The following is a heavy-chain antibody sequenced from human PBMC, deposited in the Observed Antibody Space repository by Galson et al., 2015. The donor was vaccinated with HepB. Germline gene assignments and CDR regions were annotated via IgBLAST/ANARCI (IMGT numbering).Heavy chain of an antibody. V-gene: IGHV3-33*01. D-gene: IGHD2-2*01. CDR3: ARRYCSGPSCYVGSNYFYMDV. CDR2: IWYDGSKT. J-gene: IGHJ6*03. CDR1: GFTFISYG. Sequence: SLRLSCAASGFTFISYGMHWVRQAPGKGLEWVAAIWYDGSKTYYEDSVKGRFTISRDNAENTLYLQMSSLRAEDTAVYYCARRYCSGPSCYVGSNYFYMDVWGKGTTVTVSS.